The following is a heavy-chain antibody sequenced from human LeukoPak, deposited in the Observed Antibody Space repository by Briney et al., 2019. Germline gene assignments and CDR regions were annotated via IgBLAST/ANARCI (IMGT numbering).Heavy chain of an antibody. CDR2: IIPIFGTA. V-gene: IGHV1-69*13. Sequence: SVKVSCKASGGTXSSYAISGVRQAPGQGLEWMGGIIPIFGTANYAQKFQGRVTITADESTSTAYMELSSLRSEDTAVYYCARGDSYSGSFTLDYWGQGTLVTVSS. CDR3: ARGDSYSGSFTLDY. D-gene: IGHD1-26*01. CDR1: GGTXSSYA. J-gene: IGHJ4*02.